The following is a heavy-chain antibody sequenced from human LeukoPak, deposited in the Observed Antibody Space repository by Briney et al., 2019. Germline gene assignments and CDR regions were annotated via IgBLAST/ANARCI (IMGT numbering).Heavy chain of an antibody. J-gene: IGHJ5*02. CDR3: ARSTVTPNWFDP. V-gene: IGHV1-3*01. CDR1: GYTFTSYA. CDR2: INAGNGNT. D-gene: IGHD4-17*01. Sequence: ASAKVSCKASGYTFTSYAMHWVRQAPGQRLEWMGWINAGNGNTKYSQKFQGRVTITRDTSASTAYMELSSLRSEDTAVYYCARSTVTPNWFDPWGQGTLVTVSS.